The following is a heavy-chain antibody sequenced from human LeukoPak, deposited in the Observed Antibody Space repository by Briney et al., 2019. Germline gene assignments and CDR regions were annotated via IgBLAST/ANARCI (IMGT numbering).Heavy chain of an antibody. D-gene: IGHD2-2*01. Sequence: EASVKVSCKASGYTFTSYYMHWVRQAPGQGLEWMGIINPSGGSTSYAQKFQGRVTMTRDTSTSTVYMELSSLRSEDTAVYYCARDPNPNIVVVPAAPFDYWGQGTLVTVSS. CDR2: INPSGGST. J-gene: IGHJ4*02. V-gene: IGHV1-46*01. CDR3: ARDPNPNIVVVPAAPFDY. CDR1: GYTFTSYY.